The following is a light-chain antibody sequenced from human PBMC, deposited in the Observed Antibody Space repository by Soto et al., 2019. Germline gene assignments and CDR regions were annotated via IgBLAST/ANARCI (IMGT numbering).Light chain of an antibody. V-gene: IGLV2-14*01. Sequence: QSVLTQPASVSGSPGQSITISCTGTSSDVGAYDYVSWYQQHPDKAPKLMIFEVSDRPSGVSNRFSGSNSGNTASLTISGLQAVDEADYFCSSYTSNSTLVFGGGTKVTVL. J-gene: IGLJ3*02. CDR1: SSDVGAYDY. CDR3: SSYTSNSTLV. CDR2: EVS.